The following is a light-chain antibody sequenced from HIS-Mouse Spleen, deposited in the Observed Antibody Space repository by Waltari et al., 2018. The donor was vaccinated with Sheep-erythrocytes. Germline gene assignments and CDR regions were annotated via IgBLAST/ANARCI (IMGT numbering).Light chain of an antibody. CDR2: EVS. CDR1: SSDVGGYNY. Sequence: QSALTQPPSASGSPGQSVTISCTGTSSDVGGYNYVSWYQQHPGKAPKLMIYEVSTRHSGVPDRFSGSKSGNTASLTVSGLQAEDEADYYCSSYAGSNNYVFGTGTKVTVL. J-gene: IGLJ1*01. V-gene: IGLV2-8*01. CDR3: SSYAGSNNYV.